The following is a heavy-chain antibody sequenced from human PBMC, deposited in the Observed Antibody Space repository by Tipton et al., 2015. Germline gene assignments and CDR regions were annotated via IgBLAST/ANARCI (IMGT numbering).Heavy chain of an antibody. J-gene: IGHJ3*02. CDR3: ARHVSFYYDTHGSDALDI. CDR1: GYTFIDYW. Sequence: QLVQSGAEVTEPGESLKISCKGSGYTFIDYWIGWVRQMPGKGLEWMGIIQPGDSQTRYSPSFQGQVTISADKSISTAYLHWSSLKASDTAMYYCARHVSFYYDTHGSDALDIWAQGTMVTVSS. V-gene: IGHV5-51*01. D-gene: IGHD3-22*01. CDR2: IQPGDSQT.